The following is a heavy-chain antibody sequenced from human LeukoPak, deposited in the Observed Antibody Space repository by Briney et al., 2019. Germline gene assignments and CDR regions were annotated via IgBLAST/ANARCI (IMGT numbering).Heavy chain of an antibody. CDR1: GGSISTYS. D-gene: IGHD4-17*01. CDR2: IYDGGST. V-gene: IGHV4-59*01. J-gene: IGHJ4*02. CDR3: ARTGSTVTMLYPFDH. Sequence: PSETLSLTCTVSGGSISTYSWSWIRQPPGKGLEWIGLIYDGGSTYYNPSLKSRVSISLDMSKNHVSLKLNSVTTPDTAVYYCARTGSTVTMLYPFDHWGQGTLVTVSS.